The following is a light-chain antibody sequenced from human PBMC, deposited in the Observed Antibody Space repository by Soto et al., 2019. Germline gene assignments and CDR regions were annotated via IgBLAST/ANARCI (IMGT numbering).Light chain of an antibody. CDR2: RAS. V-gene: IGKV3-20*01. J-gene: IGKJ1*01. CDR3: QQYGSSRGT. Sequence: EIVLTQSPGTLSLSPGERATLSCRASQSVSSSYLDSYQQQRDPAPRLLIDRASSSATSLPDGVSSSGSGTHFTINISRLEAEDFAVYYCQQYGSSRGTFGQGTKVEIK. CDR1: QSVSSSY.